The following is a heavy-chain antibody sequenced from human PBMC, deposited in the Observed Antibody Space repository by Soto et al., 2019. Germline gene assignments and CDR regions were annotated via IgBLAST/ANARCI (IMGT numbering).Heavy chain of an antibody. V-gene: IGHV3-30*03. CDR3: ARGVSYDESGHYLRLVFDY. J-gene: IGHJ4*02. D-gene: IGHD3-22*01. CDR1: GVTFKDYG. Sequence: CGAPGVTFKDYGMHWVRQAPGKGLEWVAVISYDGKQTYYADSVKGRFTISKDKSKRTLFLQMNSLRVDDTAVYYCARGVSYDESGHYLRLVFDYWGQGALVTVSS. CDR2: ISYDGKQT.